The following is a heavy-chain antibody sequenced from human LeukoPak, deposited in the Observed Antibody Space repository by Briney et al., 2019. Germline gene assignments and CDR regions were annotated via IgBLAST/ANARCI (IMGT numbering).Heavy chain of an antibody. V-gene: IGHV4-4*08. CDR3: ARDTPGTTSDI. CDR1: GGSISSYH. D-gene: IGHD1-1*01. CDR2: IYNSGNT. Sequence: SETLSLTCTVSGGSISSYHWSWIRQPPGKGLEWIGCIYNSGNTYYNTSLKSRVTISADTSNDQCSLRLSSVTAADTAVYYCARDTPGTTSDIWGQGTMVTVSS. J-gene: IGHJ3*02.